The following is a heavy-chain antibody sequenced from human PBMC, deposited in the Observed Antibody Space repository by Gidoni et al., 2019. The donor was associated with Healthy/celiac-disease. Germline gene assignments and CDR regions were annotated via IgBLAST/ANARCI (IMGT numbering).Heavy chain of an antibody. J-gene: IGHJ4*02. CDR2: ISWNSVSI. CDR3: AKGIVPAAIFSGAFDY. D-gene: IGHD2-2*01. Sequence: EVQLVESGGGLVQTGRSLRLSCAASGFTFAAYAMHWVRQAPGKCLGWVSGISWNSVSIVYAYSVKGRFTISRDNAKNSLYLQMNSLRAEDTALYYCAKGIVPAAIFSGAFDYWGQGTLVTVSS. V-gene: IGHV3-9*01. CDR1: GFTFAAYA.